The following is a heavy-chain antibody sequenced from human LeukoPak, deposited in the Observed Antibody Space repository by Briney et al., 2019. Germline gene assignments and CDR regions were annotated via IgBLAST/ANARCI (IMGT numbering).Heavy chain of an antibody. V-gene: IGHV3-48*03. CDR1: GFTFSSYE. CDR3: ARERVMIHAFDI. CDR2: ISSSGSTI. D-gene: IGHD3-16*01. Sequence: PGGSLRLSCAASGFTFSSYEMNWVRQAPGKGLEWVSYISSSGSTIYYADSVRGRFTISRDNAKNSLYLQMNSLRAEDTAVYYCARERVMIHAFDIWGQGTMVTVSS. J-gene: IGHJ3*02.